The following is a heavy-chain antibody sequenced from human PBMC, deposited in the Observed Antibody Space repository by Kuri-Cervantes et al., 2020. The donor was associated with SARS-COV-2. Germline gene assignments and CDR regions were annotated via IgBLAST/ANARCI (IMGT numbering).Heavy chain of an antibody. CDR1: GFTFSSYW. D-gene: IGHD6-13*01. CDR3: ARAYSSSYVLYFDY. J-gene: IGHJ4*02. CDR2: INSDGSST. V-gene: IGHV3-74*01. Sequence: GGSLRLSCAASGFTFSSYWMHWVRQAPGKGLVWVSRINSDGSSTSYADSVKCRFTISRDNARNTLYLQMNSLRAEDTAVYYCARAYSSSYVLYFDYWGQGTLVTVSS.